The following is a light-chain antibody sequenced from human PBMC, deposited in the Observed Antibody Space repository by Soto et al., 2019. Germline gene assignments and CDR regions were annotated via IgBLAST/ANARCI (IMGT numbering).Light chain of an antibody. CDR1: QSVSAGY. J-gene: IGKJ1*01. V-gene: IGKV3-20*01. CDR3: QQYGVSPT. Sequence: EIVSTQSPATLSLSPGERASLSCRASQSVSAGYFAWYQQKPGQAPRLLIYETSSRTTGIPYRFSGSGSGTDFTLTINGLEPEDFAVYYCQQYGVSPTFGQGTKVEIK. CDR2: ETS.